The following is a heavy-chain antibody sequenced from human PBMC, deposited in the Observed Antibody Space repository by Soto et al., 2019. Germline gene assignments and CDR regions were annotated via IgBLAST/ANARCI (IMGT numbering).Heavy chain of an antibody. CDR1: GFTFNNYD. Sequence: GGSLRLSCAASGFTFNNYDMHWVRQAPGKGLEWVSYINMDGGSTHYAESVKGRFTISRDNGRNSLSLQMDSLRVEDTAVYYCVRDHSGLKDFDYWGQGTLVTVSS. J-gene: IGHJ4*02. V-gene: IGHV3-48*01. D-gene: IGHD1-1*01. CDR2: INMDGGST. CDR3: VRDHSGLKDFDY.